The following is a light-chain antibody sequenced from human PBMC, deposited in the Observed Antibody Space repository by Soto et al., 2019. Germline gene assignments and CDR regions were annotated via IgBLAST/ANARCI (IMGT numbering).Light chain of an antibody. CDR2: DAS. V-gene: IGKV3-11*01. CDR1: QSVSSY. J-gene: IGKJ1*01. CDR3: QQRWT. Sequence: EIVLTQSPATLSLSPGERATLSCRASQSVSSYLAWYQQKPGQAPRLLIYDASNRATGIPARFSGSGSGTDFTITISSLEPEDFAVYYCQQRWTFGQGTKVEIK.